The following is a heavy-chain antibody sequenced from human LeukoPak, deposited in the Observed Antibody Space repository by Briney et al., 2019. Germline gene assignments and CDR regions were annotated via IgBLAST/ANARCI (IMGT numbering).Heavy chain of an antibody. D-gene: IGHD6-19*01. V-gene: IGHV1-2*04. CDR1: GYTFTSYY. Sequence: ASVKVSCKASGYTFTSYYMHWVRQAPGQGLEWMGWINPNSGGTNYAQKFQGWVTMTRDTSISTAYMELSRLRSDDTAVYYCAILGANLSSVAGTPGVGKDAFDYWGQGTLVTVSS. CDR3: AILGANLSSVAGTPGVGKDAFDY. J-gene: IGHJ4*02. CDR2: INPNSGGT.